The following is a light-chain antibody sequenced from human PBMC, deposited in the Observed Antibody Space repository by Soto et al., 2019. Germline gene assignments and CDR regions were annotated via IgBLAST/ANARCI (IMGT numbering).Light chain of an antibody. CDR1: QSISVH. CDR2: AAS. V-gene: IGKV1-39*01. CDR3: QQSYINPYT. Sequence: IQLTQSPSSLSASVGDTVTITCRASQSISVHLNWYQQKPGKVPKLLIYAASNLQSGVPSSFSGSGSETDFALTISSLQPEDFATYYCQQSYINPYTFGQGTKLQIK. J-gene: IGKJ2*01.